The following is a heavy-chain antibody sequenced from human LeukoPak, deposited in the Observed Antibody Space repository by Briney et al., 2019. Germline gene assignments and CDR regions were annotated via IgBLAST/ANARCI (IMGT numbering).Heavy chain of an antibody. Sequence: ASVKVSCKASGYTFTSYGISWVRQAPGQGLEWMGWISAYNGNTNYAQKLQGRVTMTTDTSTNTAYMELRSLRSDDTAVYYCARVLTPYDILTDYYYYYMDVWGKGTTVTVSS. J-gene: IGHJ6*03. CDR2: ISAYNGNT. V-gene: IGHV1-18*01. D-gene: IGHD3-9*01. CDR1: GYTFTSYG. CDR3: ARVLTPYDILTDYYYYYMDV.